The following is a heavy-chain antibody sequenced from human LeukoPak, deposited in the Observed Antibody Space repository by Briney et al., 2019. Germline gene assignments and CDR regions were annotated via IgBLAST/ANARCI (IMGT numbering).Heavy chain of an antibody. V-gene: IGHV3-9*01. Sequence: GRSLRLSCAASGFTFDDYAMHWVRKAPGKGLERVSGISWNSGSIGYADSVKGRFTISRDNAKNSLYLQMNSLRAEDTALYYCAKGPNPDYGDYVADPWGQGTLVTVSS. J-gene: IGHJ5*02. CDR3: AKGPNPDYGDYVADP. CDR1: GFTFDDYA. D-gene: IGHD4-17*01. CDR2: ISWNSGSI.